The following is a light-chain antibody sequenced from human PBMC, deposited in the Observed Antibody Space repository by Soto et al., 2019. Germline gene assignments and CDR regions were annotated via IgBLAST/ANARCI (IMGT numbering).Light chain of an antibody. CDR1: QSVSSSY. CDR2: DAS. CDR3: QQYGSSPYT. J-gene: IGKJ2*01. Sequence: EIVLTQSPGTLSLSPGEKATLSCRASQSVSSSYLACYQQKRGQSPRLLIFDASSRATGIPDRFSGSRSGTGFTLTISRLEPEDFAVYYWQQYGSSPYTFGQGTKLE. V-gene: IGKV3-20*01.